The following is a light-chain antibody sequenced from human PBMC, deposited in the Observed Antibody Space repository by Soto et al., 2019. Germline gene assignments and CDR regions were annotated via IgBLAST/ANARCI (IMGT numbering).Light chain of an antibody. CDR1: FSDIGAYNY. V-gene: IGLV2-14*01. Sequence: QSALTQPASVSGSPGQSITISCTGTFSDIGAYNYVSWYQQHPGKAPQLIIYEVSYRPSGVSNRFSGSKSGNTASLTVSGLQAEDEADYYCSSYTTSSTWVFGGGTKVTVL. J-gene: IGLJ3*02. CDR3: SSYTTSSTWV. CDR2: EVS.